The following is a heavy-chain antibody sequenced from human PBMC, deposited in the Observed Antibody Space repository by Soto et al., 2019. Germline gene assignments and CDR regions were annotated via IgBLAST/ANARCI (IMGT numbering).Heavy chain of an antibody. CDR2: IIPILGIA. V-gene: IGHV1-69*02. D-gene: IGHD3-22*01. CDR1: GGTFSSYT. CDR3: ARVGGVVTTEPIDQFDY. J-gene: IGHJ4*02. Sequence: QVQLVQSGAEVKKPGSSVKVSCKASGGTFSSYTISWVRQAPGQGLEWMGGIIPILGIANYAQKFQGRVTITADKSTSTAYMELSSLRSEDTAVYYCARVGGVVTTEPIDQFDYWGQGTLVTVSS.